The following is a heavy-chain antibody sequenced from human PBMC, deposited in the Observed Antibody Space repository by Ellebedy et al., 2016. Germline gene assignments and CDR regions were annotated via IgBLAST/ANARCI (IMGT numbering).Heavy chain of an antibody. V-gene: IGHV3-11*03. CDR3: ATVGLCSGGSCYNYFGMDV. CDR1: GLSFSDYY. J-gene: IGHJ6*02. Sequence: GESLKISXAASGLSFSDYYMNWIRQAPGKGLEWVSYISGSSSHTNYADSVKGRFTISRDNSKNTLNLQMNSLRDEDTATYYCATVGLCSGGSCYNYFGMDVWGQGTSVTVSS. D-gene: IGHD2-15*01. CDR2: ISGSSSHT.